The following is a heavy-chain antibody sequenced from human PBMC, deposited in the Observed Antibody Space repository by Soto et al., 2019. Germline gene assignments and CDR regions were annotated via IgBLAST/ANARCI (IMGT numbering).Heavy chain of an antibody. CDR2: IWYDGSNK. J-gene: IGHJ6*02. CDR1: GFTFSSYG. D-gene: IGHD6-19*01. V-gene: IGHV3-33*01. CDR3: ARDKEQWPRSGRGYYGMDV. Sequence: GGSLRLSCAASGFTFSSYGMHWVRQAPGKGLEWVAVIWYDGSNKYYADSVKGRFTISRDNSKNTLYLQMNSLRAEDTAVYYCARDKEQWPRSGRGYYGMDVWGQGTTVTVSS.